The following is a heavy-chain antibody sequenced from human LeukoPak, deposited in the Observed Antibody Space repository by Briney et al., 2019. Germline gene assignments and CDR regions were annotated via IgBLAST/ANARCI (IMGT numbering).Heavy chain of an antibody. Sequence: HPGGSLRLSCAASGFTFSSYSMNWVRQAPGKGLEWVSYISSSSSTIYYADSVKGRFTISRDNAKNSLYLQMNSLRAEDTAVYYCARAYGDYGFDYWGQGTLVTVSS. J-gene: IGHJ4*02. CDR1: GFTFSSYS. CDR2: ISSSSSTI. CDR3: ARAYGDYGFDY. D-gene: IGHD4-17*01. V-gene: IGHV3-48*01.